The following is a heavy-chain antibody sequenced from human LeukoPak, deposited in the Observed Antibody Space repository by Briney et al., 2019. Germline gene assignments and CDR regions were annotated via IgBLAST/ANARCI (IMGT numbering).Heavy chain of an antibody. J-gene: IGHJ3*02. CDR3: ASNIVVVLDAFDI. V-gene: IGHV1-69*02. Sequence: SVTVSCKASGGTFSSYTISWVRQAPGQGLEWMGRIIPILGIANYAQKFQGRVTITADKSTSTAYMELSSLRSEDTAVYYCASNIVVVLDAFDIWGQGTMVTVSS. D-gene: IGHD2-21*01. CDR2: IIPILGIA. CDR1: GGTFSSYT.